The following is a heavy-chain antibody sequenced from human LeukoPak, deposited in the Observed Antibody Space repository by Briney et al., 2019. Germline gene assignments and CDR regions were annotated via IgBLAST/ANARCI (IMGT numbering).Heavy chain of an antibody. CDR1: GFTFSGYG. Sequence: GRSLRLSCAASGFTFSGYGMHWVRQAPGKGLEWVAVIWYDGSNKYYADSVKGRLTISRDNSKNTLYLQMNSLRAEDTAVYYCARDRAAAMEYYYMDVWGKGTTVTVSS. V-gene: IGHV3-33*01. CDR2: IWYDGSNK. D-gene: IGHD2-2*01. CDR3: ARDRAAAMEYYYMDV. J-gene: IGHJ6*03.